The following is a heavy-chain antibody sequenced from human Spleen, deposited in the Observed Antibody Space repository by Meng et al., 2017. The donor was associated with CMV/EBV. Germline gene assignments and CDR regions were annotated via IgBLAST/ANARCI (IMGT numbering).Heavy chain of an antibody. CDR3: ARVDIVVVPAATDWYFDL. CDR1: VSSGSYY. D-gene: IGHD2-2*03. J-gene: IGHJ2*01. CDR2: IYYSGST. V-gene: IGHV4-61*01. Sequence: VSSGSYYWSWIRQPPGKGLEWIGYIYYSGSTNYNPSLKSRVTISVDTSKNQFSLKLSSVTAADTAVYYCARVDIVVVPAATDWYFDLWGRGTLVTVSS.